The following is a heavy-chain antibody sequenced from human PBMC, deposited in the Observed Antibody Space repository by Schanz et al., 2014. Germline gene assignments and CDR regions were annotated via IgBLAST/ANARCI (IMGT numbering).Heavy chain of an antibody. V-gene: IGHV1-69*02. CDR3: ARGRGFYDY. CDR2: IIPVLNIA. Sequence: QVQLVQSGAEVKKPGASVKVSCKASGGTFSSYTISWMRQAPGQGLEWMGKIIPVLNIATYAQRFQGRVSITADTSTNTAYMELSSLTSEDTAVHYCARGRGFYDYWGQGTLVNVAS. D-gene: IGHD3-10*01. J-gene: IGHJ4*02. CDR1: GGTFSSYT.